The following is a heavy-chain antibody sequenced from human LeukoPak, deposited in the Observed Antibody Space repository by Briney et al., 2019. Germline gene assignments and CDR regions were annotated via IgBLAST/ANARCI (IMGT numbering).Heavy chain of an antibody. Sequence: PSETLSLTCIVSGGSVSSSVYSWGWIRQPPGKGLEWIGTIYYSGSTYYNPSLKSRVTISVDTSKNQFSLKLSSVIATDTAVYYCTRQDTAVVLLDYWGQGTLVTVSS. CDR3: TRQDTAVVLLDY. J-gene: IGHJ4*02. CDR1: GGSVSSSVYS. V-gene: IGHV4-39*01. D-gene: IGHD5-18*01. CDR2: IYYSGST.